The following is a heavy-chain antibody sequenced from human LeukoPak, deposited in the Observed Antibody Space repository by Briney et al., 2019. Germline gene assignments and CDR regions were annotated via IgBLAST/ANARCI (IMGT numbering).Heavy chain of an antibody. CDR1: GYTLTELS. D-gene: IGHD3-9*01. V-gene: IGHV1-24*01. J-gene: IGHJ4*02. CDR3: ATSLYFDWLLNY. Sequence: APVKVSCKVSGYTLTELSMHWVRQAPGKGLEWMGGFDPEDGETIYAQKFQGRVTMTEDTSTDTAYMELSSLRSEDTAVYYCATSLYFDWLLNYWGQGTLVTVSS. CDR2: FDPEDGET.